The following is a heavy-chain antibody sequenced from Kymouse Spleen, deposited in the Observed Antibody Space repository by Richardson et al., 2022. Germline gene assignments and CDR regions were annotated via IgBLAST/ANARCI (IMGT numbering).Heavy chain of an antibody. Sequence: QVQLQQSGPGLVKPSQTLSLTCAISGDSVSSNSAAWNWIRQSPSRGLEWLGRTYYRSKWYNDYAVSVKSRITINPDTSKNQFSLQLNSVTPEDTAVYYCARSTYYYGSGSHAF*LLGPGNPGHRLL. CDR2: TYYRSKWYN. CDR3: ARSTYYYGSGSHAF*L. D-gene: IGHD3-10*01. J-gene: IGHJ4*02. CDR1: GDSVSSNSAA. V-gene: IGHV6-1*01.